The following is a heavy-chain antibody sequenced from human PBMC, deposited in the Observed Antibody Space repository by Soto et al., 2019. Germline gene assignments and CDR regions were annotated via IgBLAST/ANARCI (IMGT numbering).Heavy chain of an antibody. CDR3: ARSGGWSPVDYYGMDA. V-gene: IGHV1-18*04. Sequence: QIQLVQSGAEVENPGASVRVSCKTSGYIFTSHGVSWVRQAPGQGLEWMGWISPYNGNTKYAQKFQDRLTMTTDTSTRTAYMELRSLRSDDTAVYYCARSGGWSPVDYYGMDAWGQGTTVTVS. CDR1: GYIFTSHG. D-gene: IGHD6-19*01. CDR2: ISPYNGNT. J-gene: IGHJ6*02.